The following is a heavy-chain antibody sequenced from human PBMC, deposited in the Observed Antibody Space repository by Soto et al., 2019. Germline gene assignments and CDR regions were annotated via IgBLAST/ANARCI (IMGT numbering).Heavy chain of an antibody. V-gene: IGHV3-30*18. J-gene: IGHJ6*02. D-gene: IGHD2-8*01. CDR1: GFTFSTYA. CDR3: GKDLSRDMVYYGMYV. CDR2: ISYHGSNK. Sequence: GWSLRLSCAASGFTFSTYAMHWVRQAPGKGLEWVAVISYHGSNKDYADSVNGRFTISRDSSKSMPYLPMNSLRAEDKAVYYCGKDLSRDMVYYGMYVWGHGTTVNVSS.